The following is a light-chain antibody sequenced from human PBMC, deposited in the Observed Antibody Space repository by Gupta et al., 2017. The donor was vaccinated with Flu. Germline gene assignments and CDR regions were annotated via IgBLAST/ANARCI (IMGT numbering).Light chain of an antibody. CDR2: GAS. Sequence: ERATLVCRASQSISIDLAWYQHKPGQAPRLLIYGASSRAPGIPPRFSGSGSGTEFTLTISSLQSEDFAVYFCHQYYDWPPWTFGQGTKVDIK. CDR3: HQYYDWPPWT. CDR1: QSISID. V-gene: IGKV3D-15*01. J-gene: IGKJ1*01.